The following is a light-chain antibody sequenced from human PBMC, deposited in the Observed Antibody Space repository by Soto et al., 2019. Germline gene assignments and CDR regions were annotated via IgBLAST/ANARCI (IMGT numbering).Light chain of an antibody. CDR2: GNS. J-gene: IGLJ2*01. Sequence: QSVLTQPPSVYGAPGQRVTISCTGSSSNIGAGYDVHWYQQLPGTAPKLLIYGNSNRPSGVPDRFSGSKSGTSASLAITGLQAEDEADYYYQSYDSSLRGVVFGGGTKLTVL. V-gene: IGLV1-40*01. CDR1: SSNIGAGYD. CDR3: QSYDSSLRGVV.